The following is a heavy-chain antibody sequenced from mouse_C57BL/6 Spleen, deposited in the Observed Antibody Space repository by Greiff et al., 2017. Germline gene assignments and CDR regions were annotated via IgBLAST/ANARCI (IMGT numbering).Heavy chain of an antibody. CDR1: GYAFTNYL. V-gene: IGHV1-54*01. CDR3: ASRGLFAY. CDR2: INPGSGGT. Sequence: QVQLQQSGAELVRPGTSVKVSCKASGYAFTNYLIEWVKQRPGQGLEWIGVINPGSGGTNYNEKFKGKATLTADKSSSTAYMQLSSLTSEDSAVYFCASRGLFAYWGQGTLVTVSA. D-gene: IGHD3-1*01. J-gene: IGHJ3*01.